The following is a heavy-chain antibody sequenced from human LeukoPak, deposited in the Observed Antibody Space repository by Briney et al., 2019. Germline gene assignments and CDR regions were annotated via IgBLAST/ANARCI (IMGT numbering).Heavy chain of an antibody. CDR3: AKPNFNTAMLTDFDY. V-gene: IGHV3-30*02. J-gene: IGHJ4*02. CDR1: GFTVSSNY. CDR2: IRYDGSNK. Sequence: GGSLRLSCAASGFTVSSNYMSWVRQAPCKGLEWVAFIRYDGSNKYYADSVKGRFTISRDNSKNTLYLQMNSLRAEDTAVYYCAKPNFNTAMLTDFDYWGQGTLVTVSS. D-gene: IGHD5-18*01.